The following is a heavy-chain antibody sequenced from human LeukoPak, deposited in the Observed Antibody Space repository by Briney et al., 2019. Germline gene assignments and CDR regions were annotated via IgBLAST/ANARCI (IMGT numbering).Heavy chain of an antibody. J-gene: IGHJ4*02. D-gene: IGHD6-13*01. V-gene: IGHV3-23*01. CDR2: ISGSGGST. CDR3: AKDFSIAAAGTFDY. CDR1: GFTFSSYA. Sequence: PGGSLRLSCAASGFTFSSYAMSWVRQAPGKGLEWVSAISGSGGSTYYADSVKGRFTISRDDSKNALYLQMNSLRAEDTAVYHCAKDFSIAAAGTFDYWGQGTLVTVSS.